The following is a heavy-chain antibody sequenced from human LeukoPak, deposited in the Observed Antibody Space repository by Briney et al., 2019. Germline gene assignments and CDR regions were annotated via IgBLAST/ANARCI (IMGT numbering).Heavy chain of an antibody. Sequence: SVKVSCKASGGTFCSYAISWVRQAPGQGLEWMGGIIPIFGTANYAQKFQGRVTITTDESTSTAYMELSSLRSEDTAVYYCARPSDSSGYYYSYYMDVWGKGTTVTVSS. J-gene: IGHJ6*03. V-gene: IGHV1-69*05. CDR1: GGTFCSYA. CDR2: IIPIFGTA. D-gene: IGHD3-22*01. CDR3: ARPSDSSGYYYSYYMDV.